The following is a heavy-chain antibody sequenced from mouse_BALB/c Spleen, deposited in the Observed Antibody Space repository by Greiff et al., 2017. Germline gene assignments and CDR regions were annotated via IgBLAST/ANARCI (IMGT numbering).Heavy chain of an antibody. D-gene: IGHD1-1*01. CDR1: GFTFSSYT. CDR3: ASNYYGSSELAY. J-gene: IGHJ3*01. CDR2: ISNGGGST. Sequence: DVKLVESGGGLVQPGGSLKLSCAASGFTFSSYTMSWVRQTPEKRLEWVAYISNGGGSTYYPDTVKGRFTISRDNAKNTLYLQMSSLKSEDTAMYYCASNYYGSSELAYWGQGTLVTVSA. V-gene: IGHV5-12-2*01.